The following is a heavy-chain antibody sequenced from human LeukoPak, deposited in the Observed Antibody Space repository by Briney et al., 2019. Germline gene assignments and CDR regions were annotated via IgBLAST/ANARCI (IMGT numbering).Heavy chain of an antibody. J-gene: IGHJ4*02. CDR3: ARIGYSTSWANFDY. CDR1: GFTLRNYG. V-gene: IGHV3-30*02. CDR2: IRTDGGEK. Sequence: GGSLRLSCAASGFTLRNYGMHWVRQAPGKGLEWVASIRTDGGEKYHADSVQGRFSISRDNSKNTLYLQMDSLRAEDTALYYCARIGYSTSWANFDYWGQGTLVTVSS. D-gene: IGHD6-13*01.